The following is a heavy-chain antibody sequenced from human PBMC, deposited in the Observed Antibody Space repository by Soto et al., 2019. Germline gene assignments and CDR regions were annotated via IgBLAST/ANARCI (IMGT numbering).Heavy chain of an antibody. Sequence: QEQLLQSGAEVKKPGSSVKVSCKVSGGTFSSSAISWVRQAPGQGLEWIGRIAPIFGLTNYAQKWQGRVTITADEATATADLEVSSLRSEDTAVYYCAMETSWGQGTLVTVSS. D-gene: IGHD3-3*01. CDR3: AMETS. V-gene: IGHV1-69*01. CDR1: GGTFSSSA. CDR2: IAPIFGLT. J-gene: IGHJ5*02.